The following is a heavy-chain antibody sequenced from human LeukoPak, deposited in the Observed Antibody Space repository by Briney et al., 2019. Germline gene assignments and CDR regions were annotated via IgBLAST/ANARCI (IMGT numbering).Heavy chain of an antibody. CDR2: IYYGVST. CDR1: GGSISSYY. D-gene: IGHD3-22*01. CDR3: ARTLGVDSSGYYLNFDAFDI. J-gene: IGHJ3*02. Sequence: PSETLSLTCTVSGGSISSYYWSWIRQPPGKGLEWIGYIYYGVSTNYNPSLKSRVTISVDTSKNQFSLKLSSVTAADTAVYYCARTLGVDSSGYYLNFDAFDIWGQGTMVTVSS. V-gene: IGHV4-59*08.